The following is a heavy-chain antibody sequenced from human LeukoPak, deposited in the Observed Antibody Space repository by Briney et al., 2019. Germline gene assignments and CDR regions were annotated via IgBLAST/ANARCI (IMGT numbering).Heavy chain of an antibody. CDR3: ASSGSYGGPVYYFDY. CDR1: GFTFSDYY. J-gene: IGHJ4*02. CDR2: ISGSGGTI. D-gene: IGHD1-26*01. V-gene: IGHV3-11*01. Sequence: GGSLRLSCAASGFTFSDYYMSWIRQAPGKGLEWVSYISGSGGTIYYADSVKGRFTISRDNAKYSLYLQMNSLRAEDTAVYYCASSGSYGGPVYYFDYWGQGTLVTVSS.